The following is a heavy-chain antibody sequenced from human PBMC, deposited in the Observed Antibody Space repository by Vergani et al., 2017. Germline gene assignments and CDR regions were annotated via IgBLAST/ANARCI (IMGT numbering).Heavy chain of an antibody. CDR1: DSPFGGNP. D-gene: IGHD5-12*01. V-gene: IGHV3-23*01. J-gene: IGHJ5*02. CDR3: AKDWRLPTT. Sequence: EVQLLESGGGLVQPGGSLDLPCQASDSPFGGNPMCWFRQAPGKGLEWVSAISGSGGSTYYADSVKGRFTISRDNSKNTLYLQMNSLRAEDTAVYYCAKDWRLPTTWGQGTLVTVSS. CDR2: ISGSGGST.